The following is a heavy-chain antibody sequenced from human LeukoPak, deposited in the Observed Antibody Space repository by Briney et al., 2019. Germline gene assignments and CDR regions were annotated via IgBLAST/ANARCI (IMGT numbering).Heavy chain of an antibody. V-gene: IGHV4-39*07. J-gene: IGHJ6*02. CDR1: GGSISSSSYY. CDR3: ARDPLLGPHGSGRG. CDR2: IYYSGST. Sequence: PSETLSLTCTVSGGSISSSSYYWGWIRQPPGKGLEWIGSIYYSGSTYYHPSPKSRVTISVDTSKNQFSLKLSSVTAADTAVYYCARDPLLGPHGSGRGWGQGTTVTVSS. D-gene: IGHD3-10*01.